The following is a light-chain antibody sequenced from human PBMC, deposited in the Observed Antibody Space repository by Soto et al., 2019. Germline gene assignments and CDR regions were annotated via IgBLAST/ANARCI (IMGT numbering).Light chain of an antibody. Sequence: DIQMTQSPSSLSASVGDRVTITCRASQSISNYLNWYQQKPGKAPKLLMFGASTLQSGVPSRFSGSGSGTDFTLTIISLQPEDFATYYCQQNYNTPRTFGQGTKVEIK. J-gene: IGKJ1*01. CDR3: QQNYNTPRT. V-gene: IGKV1-39*01. CDR1: QSISNY. CDR2: GAS.